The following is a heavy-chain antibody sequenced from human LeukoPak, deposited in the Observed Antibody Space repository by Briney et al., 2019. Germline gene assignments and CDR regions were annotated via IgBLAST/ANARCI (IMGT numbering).Heavy chain of an antibody. CDR3: ARGVRRRDGPTATYYYYYYMDV. CDR1: GYTFTSYD. D-gene: IGHD5-24*01. J-gene: IGHJ6*03. Sequence: ASVKVSCKASGYTFTSYDINWVRQATGQGLEWMGWMNPNSGNTGYAQKFQGRVTMTGNTSISTAYMELSSLRSEDTAVYYCARGVRRRDGPTATYYYYYYMDVWGKGTTVTVSS. V-gene: IGHV1-8*01. CDR2: MNPNSGNT.